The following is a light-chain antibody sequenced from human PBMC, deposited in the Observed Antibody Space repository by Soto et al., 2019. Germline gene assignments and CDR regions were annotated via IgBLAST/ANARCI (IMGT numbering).Light chain of an antibody. J-gene: IGKJ4*01. CDR2: DAS. CDR1: QSLSSY. CDR3: QQRSNWLT. V-gene: IGKV3-11*01. Sequence: EIVLTQSPATLSLSPGERATLSCRASQSLSSYLAWYQQKPGQAPRLLIYDASNRATGSPARFSGSGSGTDFTLTISSLEPEDFAVYYCQQRSNWLTVGGGTKVEIK.